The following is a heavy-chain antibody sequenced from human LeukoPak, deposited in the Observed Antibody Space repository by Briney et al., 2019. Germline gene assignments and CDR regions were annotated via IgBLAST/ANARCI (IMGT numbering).Heavy chain of an antibody. J-gene: IGHJ5*02. CDR1: GYTFTSSG. CDR2: VSTYSGNK. CDR3: ARDLGYCSFGFGLGNCNRKWFDP. D-gene: IGHD2-2*03. V-gene: IGHV1-18*01. Sequence: ASVKVSCKASGYTFTSSGISWVRRAHGQGLEWMGWVSTYSGNKNYAQKFQGRVTMTRDTSTNTAYMELKNLRPDDTAIYYCARDLGYCSFGFGLGNCNRKWFDPWGQGTLVSVSS.